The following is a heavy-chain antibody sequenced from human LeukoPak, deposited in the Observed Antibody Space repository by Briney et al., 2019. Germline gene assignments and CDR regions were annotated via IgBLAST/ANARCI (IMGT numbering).Heavy chain of an antibody. CDR3: ARGPPCSGGSCYGRYYYYYYYMDV. J-gene: IGHJ6*03. V-gene: IGHV3-30*02. CDR1: GFTFSSYG. Sequence: GGSLRLSCAASGFTFSSYGMHWVRQAPGKGLEWVAFIRYDGSNKYYADSVKGRFTISGDNSKNTLYLQMNSLRAEDTAVYYCARGPPCSGGSCYGRYYYYYYYMDVWGKGTTVTVSS. CDR2: IRYDGSNK. D-gene: IGHD2-15*01.